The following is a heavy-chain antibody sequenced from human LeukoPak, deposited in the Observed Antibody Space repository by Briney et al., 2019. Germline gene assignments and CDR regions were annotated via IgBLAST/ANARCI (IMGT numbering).Heavy chain of an antibody. CDR2: IYYSGST. D-gene: IGHD2-2*01. V-gene: IGHV4-39*01. CDR3: ARLFSSSYSGY. Sequence: SETLSLTCTVSGGSISSSTYYWGWIRPPPGKGLEWIGSIYYSGSTYYNPSLKSRVTISIDTSKNQFTLKLTSVTAADTAVYYCARLFSSSYSGYWGQGTLVTVS. J-gene: IGHJ4*02. CDR1: GGSISSSTYY.